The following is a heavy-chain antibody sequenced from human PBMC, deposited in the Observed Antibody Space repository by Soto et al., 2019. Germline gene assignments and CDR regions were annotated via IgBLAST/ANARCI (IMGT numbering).Heavy chain of an antibody. Sequence: ASVKVSCKASGYTFTSYGISWVRQAPGQGLEWMGWISAYNGNTNYAQKLQGRVTMTTDTSTSTAYMELRSLRSDDTAVYYCARDPKERSYYYYYGMDVWGQGTTVTVS. J-gene: IGHJ6*02. CDR2: ISAYNGNT. V-gene: IGHV1-18*01. CDR3: ARDPKERSYYYYYGMDV. CDR1: GYTFTSYG.